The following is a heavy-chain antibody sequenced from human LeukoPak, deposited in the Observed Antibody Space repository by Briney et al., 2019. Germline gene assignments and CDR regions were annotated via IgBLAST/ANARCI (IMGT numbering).Heavy chain of an antibody. Sequence: PGGSLRLSCAASGFTFSSYAMSWVRQAPGKGLEWVSAVSGSGSGTYYADSVKGRFTISRDNSKNTLYLQMNSLRAEDTAVYYCAKEPGISQNWFDPWGQGTLVTVSS. V-gene: IGHV3-23*01. CDR3: AKEPGISQNWFDP. J-gene: IGHJ5*02. CDR2: VSGSGSGT. CDR1: GFTFSSYA. D-gene: IGHD3-10*01.